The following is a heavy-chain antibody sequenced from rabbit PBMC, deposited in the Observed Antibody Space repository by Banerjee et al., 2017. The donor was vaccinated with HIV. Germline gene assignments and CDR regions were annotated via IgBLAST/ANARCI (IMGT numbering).Heavy chain of an antibody. Sequence: QEQLEESGGDLVKPEGSLTLTCTASGFSFSSYYYISWVRQAPGKGLEWIGCIVTGSSDDTYYASWAKGRFTISETSSTTVTLQMTSLTAADTATYFCAREYSSGWYIDRLDLWGPGTLVTVS. J-gene: IGHJ3*01. V-gene: IGHV1S45*01. D-gene: IGHD4-1*01. CDR3: AREYSSGWYIDRLDL. CDR1: GFSFSSYYY. CDR2: IVTGSSDDT.